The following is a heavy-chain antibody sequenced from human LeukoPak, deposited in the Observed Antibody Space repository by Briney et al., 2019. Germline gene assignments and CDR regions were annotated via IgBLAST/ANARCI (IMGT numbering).Heavy chain of an antibody. Sequence: ASVKVSCKVSGYTLTELSMHWVRQAPGKGLEWMGGFDPEDGETIYAQQFQGRVTMTEDTSTDTAYMELSSLRSEDTAVYYCATVEPAALGLAFDYWGQGTLVTVSS. D-gene: IGHD2-2*01. CDR3: ATVEPAALGLAFDY. J-gene: IGHJ4*02. CDR1: GYTLTELS. V-gene: IGHV1-24*01. CDR2: FDPEDGET.